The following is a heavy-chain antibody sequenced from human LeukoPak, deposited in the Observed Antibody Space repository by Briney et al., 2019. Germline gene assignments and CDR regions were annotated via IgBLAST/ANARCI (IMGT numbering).Heavy chain of an antibody. CDR1: GFTFSSYA. CDR3: AKPNHLEYQLPYGY. D-gene: IGHD2-2*02. CDR2: ISGSGGST. J-gene: IGHJ4*02. Sequence: PGGSLRLSCAASGFTFSSYAMSWVRQAPGKGLEWVSAISGSGGSTYYADSVKGRFTISRDNSKNTLYLQMNSLRAEDTAVYYCAKPNHLEYQLPYGYWGQGTLVTVSS. V-gene: IGHV3-23*01.